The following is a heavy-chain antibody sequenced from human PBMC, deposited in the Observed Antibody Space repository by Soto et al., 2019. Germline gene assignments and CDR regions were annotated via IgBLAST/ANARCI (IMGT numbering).Heavy chain of an antibody. D-gene: IGHD3-22*01. J-gene: IGHJ3*02. CDR2: ISYDGSNK. V-gene: IGHV3-30*18. CDR1: GFTFSSYG. CDR3: AKGIVYYYDSSGYKPPDAFDI. Sequence: TGGSLRLSCAASGFTFSSYGMHWVRQAPGKGLEWVAVISYDGSNKYYADSVKGRFTISRDNSKNTLYPQMNSLRAEDTAVYYCAKGIVYYYDSSGYKPPDAFDIWGQGTMVTVSS.